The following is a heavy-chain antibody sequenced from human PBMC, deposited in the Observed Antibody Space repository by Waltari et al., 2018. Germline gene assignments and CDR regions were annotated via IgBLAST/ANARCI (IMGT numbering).Heavy chain of an antibody. CDR2: IYYSGST. Sequence: QVQLQESGPGLVKPSETLSLTCTVSGGSIRSYYWSWILQPPGKGLEWIGYIYYSGSTNYNPSLKSRVTISVDTSKNQFSLKLSSVTAADTAVYYCARISYSSFFDYWGQGTLVTVSS. D-gene: IGHD6-6*01. CDR1: GGSIRSYY. V-gene: IGHV4-59*01. CDR3: ARISYSSFFDY. J-gene: IGHJ4*02.